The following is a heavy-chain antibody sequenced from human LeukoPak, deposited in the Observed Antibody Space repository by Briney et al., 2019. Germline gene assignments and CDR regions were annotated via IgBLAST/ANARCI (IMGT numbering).Heavy chain of an antibody. D-gene: IGHD1-26*01. Sequence: SETLSLTCTVSGGSISSSSYYWGWIRQPPGKGLEWIGSIYYSGSTYYNPSLKSRVTISVDTSKNQFSLKLSSVTAADTAVYYCARHTTPIPGGYFDYLGQGTLVTVSS. J-gene: IGHJ4*02. CDR3: ARHTTPIPGGYFDY. V-gene: IGHV4-39*01. CDR1: GGSISSSSYY. CDR2: IYYSGST.